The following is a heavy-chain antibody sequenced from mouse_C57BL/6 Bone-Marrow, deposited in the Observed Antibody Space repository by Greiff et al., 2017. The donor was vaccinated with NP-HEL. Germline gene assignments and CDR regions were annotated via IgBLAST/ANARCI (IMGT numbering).Heavy chain of an antibody. CDR1: GFTFSSYA. V-gene: IGHV5-4*01. CDR2: ISDGGSYT. CDR3: ARDRGNLPWFAY. J-gene: IGHJ3*01. Sequence: EVHLVESGGGLVKPGGSLKLSCAASGFTFSSYAMSWVRQTPEKRLEWVATISDGGSYTYYPDNVKGRFTISRDNAKNNLYLQMSHLKSEDTAMYYCARDRGNLPWFAYWGQGTLVTVSA. D-gene: IGHD2-1*01.